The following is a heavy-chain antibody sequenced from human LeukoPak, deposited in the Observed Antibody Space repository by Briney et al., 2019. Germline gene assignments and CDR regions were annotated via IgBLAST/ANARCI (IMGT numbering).Heavy chain of an antibody. V-gene: IGHV1-69*13. CDR1: GGTFSSYA. J-gene: IGHJ4*02. Sequence: SVKVSCKASGGTFSSYAISWVRQAPGQGLEWMGEIIPIFGTANYAQKFQGRVTITADESTSTAYMELSSLRSEDTAVYYCAKEQWGGSYSGYFHYWGQGTLVTVSS. CDR2: IIPIFGTA. CDR3: AKEQWGGSYSGYFHY. D-gene: IGHD1-26*01.